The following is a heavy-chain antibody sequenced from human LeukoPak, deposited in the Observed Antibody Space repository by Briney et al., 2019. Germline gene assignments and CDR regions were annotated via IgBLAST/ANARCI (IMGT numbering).Heavy chain of an antibody. CDR2: IDQSGVA. J-gene: IGHJ4*02. V-gene: IGHV4-34*01. D-gene: IGHD6-19*01. CDR3: ARGPAVASRGLSV. Sequence: SETLSLTCAVYGGSLSGYYWTWIRQPPGKGLEWIGEIDQSGVANHNPSLKSRLTISVDTSKNQFSLNLNSVTAADTAMYYCARGPAVASRGLSVWGQGSLVTVSS. CDR1: GGSLSGYY.